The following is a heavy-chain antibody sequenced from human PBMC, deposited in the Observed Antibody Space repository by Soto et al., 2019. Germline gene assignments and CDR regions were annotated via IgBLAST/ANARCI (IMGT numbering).Heavy chain of an antibody. CDR1: GGTFSSYA. Sequence: SVKVSCKASGGTFSSYAISWVRQAPGQGLEWMGGIIPIFGTANYAQKFQGRVTITADKSTSTAYTELSSLTSEDTAVYYCARRGALTSYYYGYYFDYWGQGTLVTVSS. J-gene: IGHJ4*02. V-gene: IGHV1-69*06. D-gene: IGHD3-9*01. CDR2: IIPIFGTA. CDR3: ARRGALTSYYYGYYFDY.